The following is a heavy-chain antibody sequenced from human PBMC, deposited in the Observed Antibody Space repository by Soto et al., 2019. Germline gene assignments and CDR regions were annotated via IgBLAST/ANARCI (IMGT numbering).Heavy chain of an antibody. D-gene: IGHD2-21*02. CDR3: IQSRCGGDCLQSYASNYYYGMEV. Sequence: QITLKESGPTLVKPTQPLTLTCTFSGFSLSTSGVGVGWIRQPPGKALEWLAPIYWDDEKRYRPSLRSRLTSNKDTSQHQVVLTMTNLDPAATATYHRIQSRCGGDCLQSYASNYYYGMEVWGQGTTVTVSS. CDR1: GFSLSTSGVG. CDR2: IYWDDEK. J-gene: IGHJ6*02. V-gene: IGHV2-5*02.